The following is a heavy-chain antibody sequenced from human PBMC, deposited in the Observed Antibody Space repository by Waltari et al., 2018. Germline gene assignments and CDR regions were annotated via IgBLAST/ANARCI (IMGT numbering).Heavy chain of an antibody. Sequence: QLQLQESGPGLVKPSETLSLTCTVSGGSISSSSYYWGWIRQPPGKGLEWIGSIYYSGSTYYNPSLKIRVTISVDTSKNQFSLKLSSVTAADTAVYYCARGGGFIVVVPAAMDYWGQGTLVTVSS. CDR3: ARGGGFIVVVPAAMDY. V-gene: IGHV4-39*01. D-gene: IGHD2-2*01. CDR2: IYYSGST. CDR1: GGSISSSSYY. J-gene: IGHJ4*02.